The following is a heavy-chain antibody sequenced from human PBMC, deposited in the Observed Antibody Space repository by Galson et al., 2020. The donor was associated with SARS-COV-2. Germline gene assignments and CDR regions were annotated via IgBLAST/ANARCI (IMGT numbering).Heavy chain of an antibody. CDR3: ARPYCTNGVCYFYFDY. D-gene: IGHD2-8*01. Sequence: GGSLRFSCAASGFTFSSYSMNWVRQAPGKGLEWVSYISSSSSTIYYADSVKGRFTISRDNAKNSLYLQMNSLRAEDTAVYYCARPYCTNGVCYFYFDYWGQGTLVTVSS. CDR1: GFTFSSYS. CDR2: ISSSSSTI. V-gene: IGHV3-48*01. J-gene: IGHJ4*02.